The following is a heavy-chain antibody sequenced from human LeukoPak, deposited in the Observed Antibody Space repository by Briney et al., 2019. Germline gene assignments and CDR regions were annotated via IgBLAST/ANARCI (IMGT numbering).Heavy chain of an antibody. Sequence: PGGSLRLSCTASGFTFSDYEMDWVRQAPGKGLEWISYISSDGNTIYYAGSVKGRFTIPRDNAKNSLYLQMNSLRAEDTAIYYCARAIYHLDFWGQGTLVTVSS. V-gene: IGHV3-48*03. CDR3: ARAIYHLDF. J-gene: IGHJ4*02. CDR1: GFTFSDYE. D-gene: IGHD3/OR15-3a*01. CDR2: ISSDGNTI.